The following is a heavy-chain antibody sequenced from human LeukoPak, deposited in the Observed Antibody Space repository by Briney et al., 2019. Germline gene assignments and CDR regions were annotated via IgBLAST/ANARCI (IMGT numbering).Heavy chain of an antibody. V-gene: IGHV3-48*01. CDR2: ISSSSTTI. CDR3: ARDLQIAARQGSYFDN. D-gene: IGHD6-6*01. CDR1: GFTFSTYS. Sequence: GGSLRLSCAASGFTFSTYSMNWVRQAPGKGLEWVSYISSSSTTIYYADSVKGRFTISRDNAKNSLYLQMNSLRAEDTAVYYCARDLQIAARQGSYFDNWGQGTLVIVSS. J-gene: IGHJ4*02.